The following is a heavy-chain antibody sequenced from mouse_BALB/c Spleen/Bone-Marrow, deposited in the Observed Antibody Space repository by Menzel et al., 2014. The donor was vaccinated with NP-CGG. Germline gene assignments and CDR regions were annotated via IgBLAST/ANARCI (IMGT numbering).Heavy chain of an antibody. V-gene: IGHV5-4*02. J-gene: IGHJ3*01. CDR1: GLTFSDYY. CDR3: ARGGGNYEGAWFAY. D-gene: IGHD2-1*01. Sequence: EVQVVESGGGLVKPGGSLKLSCAASGLTFSDYYMYWVRQTPEKRLEWVATISDGGSYTYYPDSVKGRFTISRDNAKNNLYLQMSSLKSEDTAMYYCARGGGNYEGAWFAYWGQGTLVTVSA. CDR2: ISDGGSYT.